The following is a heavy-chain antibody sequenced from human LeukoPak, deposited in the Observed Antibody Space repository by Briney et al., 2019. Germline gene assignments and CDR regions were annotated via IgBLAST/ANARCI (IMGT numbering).Heavy chain of an antibody. J-gene: IGHJ6*03. CDR2: INPSGGST. CDR1: GYTFTSYY. D-gene: IGHD6-19*01. CDR3: ARVTSIPVAGTRPYYMDV. V-gene: IGHV1-46*01. Sequence: ASVKVSCKASGYTFTSYYIHWVRQAPGQGLEWMGIINPSGGSTSYAQKFQGRVTMTRDTSTSTVYMDLSSLRSEDAAVYYCARVTSIPVAGTRPYYMDVWGEGTTVTVSS.